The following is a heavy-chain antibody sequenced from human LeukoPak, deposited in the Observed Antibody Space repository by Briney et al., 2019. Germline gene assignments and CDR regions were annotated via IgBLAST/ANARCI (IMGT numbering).Heavy chain of an antibody. D-gene: IGHD3-3*01. CDR2: IRGKAYGGAT. CDR3: TRARAPPIYDFWSGYYTIGWFDP. CDR1: GFTFGAHS. V-gene: IGHV3-49*04. Sequence: GGSLRLSCTGSGFTFGAHSMAWVRQAPGKGPEWVGFIRGKAYGGATGYTASVKGRFTISRDDSKSIVYLQMNSLKTEDTAVYYCTRARAPPIYDFWSGYYTIGWFDPWGQGTLVTVSS. J-gene: IGHJ5*02.